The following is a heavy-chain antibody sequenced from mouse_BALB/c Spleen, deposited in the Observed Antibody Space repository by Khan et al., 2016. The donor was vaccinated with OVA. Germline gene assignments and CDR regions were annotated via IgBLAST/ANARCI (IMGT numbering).Heavy chain of an antibody. D-gene: IGHD1-1*01. CDR3: TRAAGDYSSGSIDY. V-gene: IGHV5-9-3*01. CDR1: GFTFSSYA. Sequence: EVELVESGGGLVKPGGSLKLSCEASGFTFSSYAMSWVRQPPEKRLVWVATISSGGSYTFYPDSVKGRFTISRDTANNTLYLQMSSLTSEDTAIYYCTRAAGDYSSGSIDYWGQGTALTVSS. J-gene: IGHJ2*01. CDR2: ISSGGSYT.